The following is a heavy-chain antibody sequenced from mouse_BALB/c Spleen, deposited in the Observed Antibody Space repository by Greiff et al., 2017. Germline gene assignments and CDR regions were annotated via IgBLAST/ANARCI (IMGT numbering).Heavy chain of an antibody. CDR3: ARVPLSGKYYYGLDY. V-gene: IGHV5-4*02. CDR1: GFTFSDYY. Sequence: EVMLVESGGGLVKPGGSLKLSCAASGFTFSDYYMYWVRQTPEKRLEWVATISDGGSYTYYPDSVKGRFTISRDNAKNNLYLQMSSLKSEDTAMYYCARVPLSGKYYYGLDYWGQGTSVTVSA. J-gene: IGHJ4*01. CDR2: ISDGGSYT. D-gene: IGHD3-1*01.